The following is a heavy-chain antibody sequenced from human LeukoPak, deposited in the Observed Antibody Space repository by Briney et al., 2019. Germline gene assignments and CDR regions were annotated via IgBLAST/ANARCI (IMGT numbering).Heavy chain of an antibody. CDR1: GFTFSSYS. CDR2: ISSSSSYI. Sequence: VGSLRLSCAASGFTFSSYSMNWVRQAPGKGLEWVSSISSSSSYIYYADSVKGRFTISRDNAKNSLYLQMNSLRAEDTAVYYCARVGLRFLEWFNFDYWGQGTLVTVSS. J-gene: IGHJ4*02. V-gene: IGHV3-21*01. D-gene: IGHD3-3*01. CDR3: ARVGLRFLEWFNFDY.